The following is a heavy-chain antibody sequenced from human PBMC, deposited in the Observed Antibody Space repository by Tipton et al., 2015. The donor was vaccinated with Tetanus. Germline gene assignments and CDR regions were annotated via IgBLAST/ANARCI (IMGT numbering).Heavy chain of an antibody. CDR1: GGSISSYY. J-gene: IGHJ6*02. CDR3: AKWYGELSSYFYYYGMAV. CDR2: IYYSGST. D-gene: IGHD3-10*01. V-gene: IGHV4-59*08. Sequence: TLSLTCTVSGGSISSYYWSWIRQPPGKGLEWIGDIYYSGSTNYNPSLKSRVTISVDTSKNQFSLKLSSVTAADTAEYYCAKWYGELSSYFYYYGMAVWGQGTTVTVSS.